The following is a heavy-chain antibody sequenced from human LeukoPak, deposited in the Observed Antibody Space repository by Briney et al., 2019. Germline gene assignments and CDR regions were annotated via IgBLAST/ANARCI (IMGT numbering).Heavy chain of an antibody. CDR1: GGSISSGSYY. CDR3: ARDLVYYDSSGYYAYYFDY. CDR2: ICTSGST. J-gene: IGHJ4*02. Sequence: PSQTLSLTCTVSGGSISSGSYYWSWIRQPAGKGLEWIGRICTSGSTNYNPSLKSRVTISVDTSKNQFSLKLSSVTAADTAVYYCARDLVYYDSSGYYAYYFDYWGQGTLVTVSS. D-gene: IGHD3-22*01. V-gene: IGHV4-61*02.